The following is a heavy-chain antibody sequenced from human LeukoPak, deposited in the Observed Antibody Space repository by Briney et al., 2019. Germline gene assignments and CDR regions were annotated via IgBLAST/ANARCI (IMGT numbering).Heavy chain of an antibody. CDR2: IYYSGST. V-gene: IGHV4-59*08. J-gene: IGHJ4*02. CDR1: GGCISSNY. CDR3: ARHGTMVRGVILD. Sequence: SETLSLTCTVSGGCISSNYWSWIRQPPGKGLEWIGYIYYSGSTNYNPSLKSRVTISVDTSKNQFSLKLSSVTAADTAVYYCARHGTMVRGVILDWGQGTLVTVSS. D-gene: IGHD3-10*01.